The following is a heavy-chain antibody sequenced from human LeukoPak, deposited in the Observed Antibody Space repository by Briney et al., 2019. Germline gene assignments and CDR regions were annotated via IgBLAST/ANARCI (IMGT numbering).Heavy chain of an antibody. J-gene: IGHJ6*02. CDR2: IWYDGSNK. CDR3: ANADSSGWYVPEYGMDV. D-gene: IGHD6-19*01. CDR1: GFTFSSYG. Sequence: GGSLRLSCAASGFTFSSYGMHWVRQAPGKGLEWVAVIWYDGSNKYYADSVKGRFTISRDNSKNTLYLQMNSLRAEDTAVYYCANADSSGWYVPEYGMDVWGQGTTVTVSS. V-gene: IGHV3-33*06.